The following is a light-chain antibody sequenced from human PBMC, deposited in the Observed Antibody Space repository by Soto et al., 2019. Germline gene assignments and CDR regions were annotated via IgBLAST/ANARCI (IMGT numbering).Light chain of an antibody. Sequence: EIVMTQSPATLSVSPGERATLSCSASQSISSNLAWYQQKPGQTPKLLIYLASTRATGIPARFSGGGSGTEFTLTISSLQSEDFAVYYCQQYNVWPLTFGGGTKVEFK. CDR1: QSISSN. CDR3: QQYNVWPLT. V-gene: IGKV3-15*01. CDR2: LAS. J-gene: IGKJ4*01.